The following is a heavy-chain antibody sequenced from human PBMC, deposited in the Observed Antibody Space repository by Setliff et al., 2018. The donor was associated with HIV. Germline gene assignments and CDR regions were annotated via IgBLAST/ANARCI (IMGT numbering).Heavy chain of an antibody. CDR2: VYYSGSI. V-gene: IGHV4-39*07. CDR1: GDSFSSGTYY. J-gene: IGHJ6*03. D-gene: IGHD6-6*01. CDR3: ASEAWTSYRSSSGYYYYMDV. Sequence: SETLSLTCSVSGDSFSSGTYYWGWIRQPPGKGLEWIGSVYYSGSIDYNPSLKSRVTISVDTSKNQFSLKLSSVTAADTAVYYCASEAWTSYRSSSGYYYYMDVWGKGTTVTVSS.